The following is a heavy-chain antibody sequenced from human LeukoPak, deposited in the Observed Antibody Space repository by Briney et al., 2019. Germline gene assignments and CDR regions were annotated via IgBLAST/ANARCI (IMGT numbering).Heavy chain of an antibody. V-gene: IGHV3-23*01. CDR1: GFTFSSYA. CDR3: AKDQARVVPAAYQLDY. J-gene: IGHJ4*02. Sequence: SGGSLRLSCAASGFTFSSYAMSWVRQAPGKGLEWVSAISGSGGSTYYADSVKGRFTISRDNSKNTLYLQMNSLRAEDTAVYYCAKDQARVVPAAYQLDYWGQGTLVTVSS. CDR2: ISGSGGST. D-gene: IGHD2-2*01.